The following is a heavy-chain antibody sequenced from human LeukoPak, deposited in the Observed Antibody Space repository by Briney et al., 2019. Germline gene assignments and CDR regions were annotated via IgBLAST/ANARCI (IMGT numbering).Heavy chain of an antibody. Sequence: SETLSLTCTVSGGSLNSYYWSWVRQPPGKGLEWIGYIYYTGSTKYNPSLKSRVTISVDTSKNQISLTLTSVTVADTAVYYCARQKGGYCSSGSCPAAFDIWGQGTMVIVSS. J-gene: IGHJ3*02. CDR2: IYYTGST. CDR3: ARQKGGYCSSGSCPAAFDI. D-gene: IGHD2-15*01. V-gene: IGHV4-59*08. CDR1: GGSLNSYY.